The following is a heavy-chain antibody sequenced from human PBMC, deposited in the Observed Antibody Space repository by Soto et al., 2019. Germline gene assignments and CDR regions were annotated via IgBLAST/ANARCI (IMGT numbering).Heavy chain of an antibody. Sequence: GGSLRLSCAASGFTFSSYAMHWVRQAPGKGLEWVAVISYDGSNKYYADSVKGRFTISRGNSKNTLYLQMNSLRAEDTAVYYCARDILFDYWGQGTLVTVSS. V-gene: IGHV3-30-3*01. CDR3: ARDILFDY. J-gene: IGHJ4*02. CDR1: GFTFSSYA. CDR2: ISYDGSNK.